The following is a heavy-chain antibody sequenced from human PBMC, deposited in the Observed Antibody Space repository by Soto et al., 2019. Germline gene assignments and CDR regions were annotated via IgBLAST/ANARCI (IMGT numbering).Heavy chain of an antibody. CDR1: GGSISSYY. J-gene: IGHJ6*02. CDR3: ASSNIAAAGFYYYGMDV. V-gene: IGHV4-59*01. D-gene: IGHD6-13*01. CDR2: IYYSGST. Sequence: SETLSLTCTVSGGSISSYYWSWIRQPSGKGLEWIGYIYYSGSTNYNPSLKSRVTISVDTSKNQFSLKLGSVTAADTAVYYCASSNIAAAGFYYYGMDVWGRGTTVTVSS.